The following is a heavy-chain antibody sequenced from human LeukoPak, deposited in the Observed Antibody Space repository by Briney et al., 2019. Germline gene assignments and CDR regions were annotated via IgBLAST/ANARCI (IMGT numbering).Heavy chain of an antibody. Sequence: SETLSLTCAVYGGSFSGYYWSWIRQPPGKGLEWIGEINHSGSTNYNPSLKSRVTISVDTSKNQFSLKLSSVAAADTAVYYCARGFRITMIVGRRRHLFDYWGQGTLVTVSS. D-gene: IGHD3-22*01. J-gene: IGHJ4*02. CDR1: GGSFSGYY. V-gene: IGHV4-34*01. CDR3: ARGFRITMIVGRRRHLFDY. CDR2: INHSGST.